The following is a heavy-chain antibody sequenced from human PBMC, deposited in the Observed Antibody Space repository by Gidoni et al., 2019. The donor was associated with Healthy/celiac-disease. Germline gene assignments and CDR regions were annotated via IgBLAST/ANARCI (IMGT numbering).Heavy chain of an antibody. D-gene: IGHD6-6*01. J-gene: IGHJ4*02. CDR3: ARDPSYSSSSYFDY. CDR2: IYYSGST. Sequence: QVQLQESGPGLVKPSETLSLTCTVSGGSISSYYWSWIRQPPGKGLEWIGYIYYSGSTNYNPPLKSRVTISVDTSKNQFSLKLSSVTAADTAVYYCARDPSYSSSSYFDYWGQGTLVTVSS. CDR1: GGSISSYY. V-gene: IGHV4-59*01.